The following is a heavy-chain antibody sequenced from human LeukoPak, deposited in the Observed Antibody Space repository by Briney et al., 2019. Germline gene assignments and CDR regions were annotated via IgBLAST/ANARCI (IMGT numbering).Heavy chain of an antibody. D-gene: IGHD1-14*01. Sequence: TGGSLRLPCSVSGFSFNNYWMNWVRQAPGKGLEWVAIINKDGSEKNYVDSVKGRFTISRDNAKNSLYLQMNSLRGDDTAVYYCARSNRGPEYWGQGTLVTVSS. CDR2: INKDGSEK. CDR1: GFSFNNYW. V-gene: IGHV3-7*01. CDR3: ARSNRGPEY. J-gene: IGHJ4*02.